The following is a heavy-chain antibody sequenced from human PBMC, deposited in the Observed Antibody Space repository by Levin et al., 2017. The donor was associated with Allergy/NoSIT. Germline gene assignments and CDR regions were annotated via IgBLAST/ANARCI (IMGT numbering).Heavy chain of an antibody. CDR3: ARGVLSSPENWFDP. V-gene: IGHV3-11*01. CDR1: GFTFSDYY. Sequence: GGSLRLSCAASGFTFSDYYMSWIRQAPGKGLEWVSYISSSGSTIYYADSVKGRFTISRDNAKNSLYLQMNSLRAEDTAVYYCARGVLSSPENWFDPWGQGTLVTVSS. CDR2: ISSSGSTI. D-gene: IGHD6-6*01. J-gene: IGHJ5*02.